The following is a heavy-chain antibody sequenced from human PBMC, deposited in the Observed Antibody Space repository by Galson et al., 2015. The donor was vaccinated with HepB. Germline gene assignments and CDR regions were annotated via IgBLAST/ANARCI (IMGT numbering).Heavy chain of an antibody. CDR1: GFTFSSYS. D-gene: IGHD3-22*01. V-gene: IGHV3-48*04. CDR3: ARGPRSPMIVVWYFDL. J-gene: IGHJ2*01. CDR2: ISSSSSTI. Sequence: SLRLSCAASGFTFSSYSMNWVRQAPGKGLEWVSYISSSSSTIYYADSVKGRFTISRDNAKNSLYLQMNSLRAEDTAVYYCARGPRSPMIVVWYFDLWGRGTLVTVSS.